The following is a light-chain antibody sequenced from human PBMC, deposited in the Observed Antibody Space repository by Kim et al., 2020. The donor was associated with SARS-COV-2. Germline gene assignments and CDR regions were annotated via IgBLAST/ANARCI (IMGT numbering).Light chain of an antibody. V-gene: IGLV3-19*01. CDR2: GKS. J-gene: IGLJ2*01. CDR3: NSRDSSINQMV. CDR1: SLRNYY. Sequence: SSELTQDPAVSVALGQTVRITCQGDSLRNYYPSWYQQKPGQAPVVVIYGKSNRPSGIPDRFSGSTSGDTASLTITGAQAEDEADYYCNSRDSSINQMVFGGGTKVTVL.